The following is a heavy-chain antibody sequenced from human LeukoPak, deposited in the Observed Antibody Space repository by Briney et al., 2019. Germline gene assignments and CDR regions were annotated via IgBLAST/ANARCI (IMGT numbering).Heavy chain of an antibody. CDR2: ISDSGST. V-gene: IGHV4-59*01. D-gene: IGHD3-9*01. CDR3: ARVTGYTIEDYFDY. Sequence: SETLSLTCTVSGDSISSYYWSWIRQPPGKGLEWIGYISDSGSTNYNASLKSRVTMSVDTSKNQFSLKLNPVTATDTAVYYCARVTGYTIEDYFDYWGQGTLVTVSS. J-gene: IGHJ4*02. CDR1: GDSISSYY.